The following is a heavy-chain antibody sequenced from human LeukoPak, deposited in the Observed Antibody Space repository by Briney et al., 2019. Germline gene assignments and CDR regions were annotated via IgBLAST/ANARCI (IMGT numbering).Heavy chain of an antibody. Sequence: SETLSLTCAVYGGSFSGYYWSWIRQPPGKGLEWIGRIYTSGSTNYNPSLKSRVTISVDTSKNQFSLKLSSVTAADTAVYYCARSMTNYYYYMDVWGKGTTVTVSS. J-gene: IGHJ6*03. CDR3: ARSMTNYYYYMDV. CDR2: IYTSGST. CDR1: GGSFSGYY. V-gene: IGHV4-59*10.